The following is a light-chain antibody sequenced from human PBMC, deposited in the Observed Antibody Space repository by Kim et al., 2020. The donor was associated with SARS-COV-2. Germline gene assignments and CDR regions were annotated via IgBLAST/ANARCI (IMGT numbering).Light chain of an antibody. CDR3: EQYGSSPYT. Sequence: LSPGERATLSCRASQSISTSYLAWYQQRPGQAPRLLIYGAYSRAIGIPDRISGSGSGTDFTLTISRLEPEDFAVYYCEQYGSSPYTFGQGTKLEIK. J-gene: IGKJ2*01. CDR2: GAY. V-gene: IGKV3-20*01. CDR1: QSISTSY.